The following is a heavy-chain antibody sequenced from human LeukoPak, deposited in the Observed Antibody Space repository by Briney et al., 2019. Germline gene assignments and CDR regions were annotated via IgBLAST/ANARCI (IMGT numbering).Heavy chain of an antibody. D-gene: IGHD1-26*01. CDR3: AKFVGYRSIVGAAYFDY. J-gene: IGHJ4*02. CDR1: GFTFSSYA. CDR2: ISGSDST. Sequence: GGSLRLSCAASGFTFSSYAMSWVRQAPGEGLEWVSGISGSDSTYYADSVKGRFTISRDNSKNTLYPQMNSLRAEDTAVYYCAKFVGYRSIVGAAYFDYWGQGTLVTVSS. V-gene: IGHV3-23*01.